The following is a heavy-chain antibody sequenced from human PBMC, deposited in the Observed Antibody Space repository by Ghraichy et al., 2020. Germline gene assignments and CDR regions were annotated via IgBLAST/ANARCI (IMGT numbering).Heavy chain of an antibody. CDR2: VSGSGGST. D-gene: IGHD6-19*01. Sequence: GGSLRLSCAASGFTFSSYAMSWVRQAPGKGLEWVSTVSGSGGSTYYADSVKGRFTISRDNSKNTLYLQVNSLRAEDTAVYYCARASSRDSSGWYDYWGQGSLVSVSS. V-gene: IGHV3-23*01. CDR3: ARASSRDSSGWYDY. J-gene: IGHJ4*02. CDR1: GFTFSSYA.